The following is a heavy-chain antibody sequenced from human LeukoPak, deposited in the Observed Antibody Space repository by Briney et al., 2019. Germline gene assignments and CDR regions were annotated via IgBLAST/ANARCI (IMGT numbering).Heavy chain of an antibody. CDR1: GYTFTSYG. CDR2: ISAYNGNT. D-gene: IGHD4-17*01. J-gene: IGHJ6*02. Sequence: ASVKVSCKASGYTFTSYGISWVRQAPGQGLEWMGWISAYNGNTNYAQKLQGRVTMTTDTSTSTAYMELRSLRSDDTAVCYCARALSYGGNGRYYYYGMDVWGQGTTVTVSS. CDR3: ARALSYGGNGRYYYYGMDV. V-gene: IGHV1-18*01.